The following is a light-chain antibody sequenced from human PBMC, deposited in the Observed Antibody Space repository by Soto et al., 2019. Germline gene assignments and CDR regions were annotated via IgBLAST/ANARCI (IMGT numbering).Light chain of an antibody. J-gene: IGKJ1*01. Sequence: DIQMTQSPSTLSASVGDRVTITCRASQSISDYLAWYQQKPGEAPNLLIYKASTLETGVPSRFSGRGSGTEFTLTITSLQPDDFATYYCQHYDGWPWTFGQGTKVEIK. CDR3: QHYDGWPWT. V-gene: IGKV1-5*03. CDR2: KAS. CDR1: QSISDY.